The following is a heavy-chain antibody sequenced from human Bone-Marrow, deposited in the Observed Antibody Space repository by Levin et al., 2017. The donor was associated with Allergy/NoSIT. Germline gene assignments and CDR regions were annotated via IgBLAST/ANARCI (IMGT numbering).Heavy chain of an antibody. CDR3: AKDLTGEEDY. CDR2: ISHDGTHK. J-gene: IGHJ4*02. CDR1: IVTFGTYG. D-gene: IGHD7-27*01. V-gene: IGHV3-30*18. Sequence: SCAASIVTFGTYGMHWVRQAPGKGLEWVALISHDGTHKSYAKSVKGRFTISRDNSKNTVYLQMNSLRAADTAIYYCAKDLTGEEDYWGQGTLVTVSS.